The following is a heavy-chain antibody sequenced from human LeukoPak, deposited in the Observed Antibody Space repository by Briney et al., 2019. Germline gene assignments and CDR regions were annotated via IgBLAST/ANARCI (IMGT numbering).Heavy chain of an antibody. CDR1: GFTFSSYG. CDR3: AKGGAGSIFDY. V-gene: IGHV3-23*01. Sequence: GGTLRLSCAASGFTFSSYGMSWVRQAPGKGLEWVSAISSGGGSTYYADSVKGRFTISRDNSKNTLYLQMNSLRAEDTAVYYCAKGGAGSIFDYWGQGTLVTVSS. CDR2: ISSGGGST. J-gene: IGHJ4*02. D-gene: IGHD1-26*01.